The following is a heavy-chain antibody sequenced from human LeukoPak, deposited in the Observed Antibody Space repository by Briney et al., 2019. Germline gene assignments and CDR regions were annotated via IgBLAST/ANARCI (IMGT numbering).Heavy chain of an antibody. V-gene: IGHV4-38-2*02. Sequence: PSETLSLTCTVSGYSISSGYYWGWIRQPPGKRLVWIGSIYHSATTYYNPSLKSRVTISVDTSKHQFSLKLSSVTAADTAVYYCARDVITMVRGGDDYWGQGTLVTVSS. CDR3: ARDVITMVRGGDDY. J-gene: IGHJ4*02. D-gene: IGHD3-10*01. CDR2: IYHSATT. CDR1: GYSISSGYY.